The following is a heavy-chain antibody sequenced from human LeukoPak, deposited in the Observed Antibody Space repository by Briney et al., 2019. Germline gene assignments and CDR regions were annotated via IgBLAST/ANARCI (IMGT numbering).Heavy chain of an antibody. CDR1: GGSLCSGSYY. J-gene: IGHJ6*03. V-gene: IGHV4-61*02. D-gene: IGHD6-13*01. CDR2: IDTSGST. Sequence: SETLSLTCTVSGGSLCSGSYYWSWIRQPAGDGLGWIGPIDTSGSTNYNPSLKSRVTISVDTSKNQFSLKLSSVTAADTAVYYRARERIAAAGRAPHYYYYYYMDVWGKGTTVTVSS. CDR3: ARERIAAAGRAPHYYYYYYMDV.